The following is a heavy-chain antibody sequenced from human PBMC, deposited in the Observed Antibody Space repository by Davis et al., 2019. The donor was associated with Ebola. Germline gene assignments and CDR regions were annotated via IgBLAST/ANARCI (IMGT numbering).Heavy chain of an antibody. Sequence: GESLKISCAASGFTFSSYAMHWVRQAPGKGLEWVAVISYDGSNKYYADSVKGRFTISRDNSKNTLYLQMNSLRAEDTAVYYCAKDSAGWELLLLYYYGMDVWGQGTTVTVSS. CDR3: AKDSAGWELLLLYYYGMDV. CDR1: GFTFSSYA. V-gene: IGHV3-30*04. D-gene: IGHD1-26*01. J-gene: IGHJ6*02. CDR2: ISYDGSNK.